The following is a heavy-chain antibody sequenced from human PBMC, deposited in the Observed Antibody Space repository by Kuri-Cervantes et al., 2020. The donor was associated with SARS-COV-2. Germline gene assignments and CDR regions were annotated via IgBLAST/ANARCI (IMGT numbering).Heavy chain of an antibody. CDR2: IIPIFGTA. J-gene: IGHJ4*02. CDR1: GGTFSSYA. V-gene: IGHV1-69*06. Sequence: SVKVSCKASGGTFSSYAISWVRQAPGQGLEWMGGIIPIFGTANYAQKFQGRVTITADKSTSTAYTELSSLRSEDTAVYYCARGYRYCSGTSCPTPYYFDYWGQGTLVTVSS. CDR3: ARGYRYCSGTSCPTPYYFDY. D-gene: IGHD2-2*01.